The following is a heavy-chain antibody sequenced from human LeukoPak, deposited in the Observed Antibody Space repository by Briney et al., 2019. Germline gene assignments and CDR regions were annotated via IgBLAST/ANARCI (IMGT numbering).Heavy chain of an antibody. J-gene: IGHJ6*03. CDR3: ARGSGSYYNNYYYYMDV. V-gene: IGHV1-69*05. CDR2: SIPTFGTA. CDR1: GGTFINYA. D-gene: IGHD3-10*01. Sequence: RASVKVSCKASGGTFINYAINWVRQAPGQGLEWMGGSIPTFGTANYAQKFQGRVTVTTDESKSTAYMELSSLRSEDTAVYYCARGSGSYYNNYYYYMDVWGKGTTVTVSS.